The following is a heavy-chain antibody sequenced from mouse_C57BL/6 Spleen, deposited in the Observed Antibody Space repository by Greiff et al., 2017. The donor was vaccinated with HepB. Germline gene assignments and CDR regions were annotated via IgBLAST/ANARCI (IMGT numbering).Heavy chain of an antibody. Sequence: VQLKESGGDLVKPGGSLKLSCAASGFTFSSYGMSWVRQTPDKRLEWVATISSGGSYTYYPDSVKGRFTISRDNAKNTLYLQMSSLKSEDTAMYYCARLYDGSYYFDYWGQGTTLTVSS. CDR1: GFTFSSYG. V-gene: IGHV5-6*01. J-gene: IGHJ2*01. D-gene: IGHD2-3*01. CDR2: ISSGGSYT. CDR3: ARLYDGSYYFDY.